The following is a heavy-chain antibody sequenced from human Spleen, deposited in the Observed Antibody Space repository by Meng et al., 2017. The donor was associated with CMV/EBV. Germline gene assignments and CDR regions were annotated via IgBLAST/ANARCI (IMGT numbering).Heavy chain of an antibody. V-gene: IGHV4-39*06. J-gene: IGHJ3*02. CDR2: MYYSGTT. D-gene: IGHD3-16*02. CDR3: ARAPLSRAHYVWGSNRTTPHLQRNGFDI. Sequence: IIQPPGKGLEWIGTMYYSGTTYYNPSLKSRVTISVDTSKNQCPLKLSSVTAADTAVYYCARAPLSRAHYVWGSNRTTPHLQRNGFDIWGQGTMVTVSS.